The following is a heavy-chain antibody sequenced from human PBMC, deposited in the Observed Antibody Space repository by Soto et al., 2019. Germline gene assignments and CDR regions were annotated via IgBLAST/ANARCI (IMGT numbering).Heavy chain of an antibody. D-gene: IGHD3-3*01. V-gene: IGHV4-30-4*01. J-gene: IGHJ6*02. CDR2: IFYNGAT. CDR3: ARNSYYDFPANYYGMDV. Sequence: PSETLSLTCTVSGVSITGGDYYWSWIRQAPGKGLEWIGNIFYNGATSYNPSLESRVTISLDRSKNQFSLKLDSVTAADTAVYYCARNSYYDFPANYYGMDVWGQGTTVTVSS. CDR1: GVSITGGDYY.